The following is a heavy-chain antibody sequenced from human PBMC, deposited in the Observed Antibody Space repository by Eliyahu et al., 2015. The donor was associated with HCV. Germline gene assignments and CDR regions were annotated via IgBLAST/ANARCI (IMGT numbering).Heavy chain of an antibody. V-gene: IGHV4-31*02. CDR2: IYYSGST. CDR1: GAYY. CDR3: AREDGQGYCSGGSCYGLTY. J-gene: IGHJ4*02. D-gene: IGHD2-15*01. Sequence: GAYYWSWIRQHPGKGLEWIGYIYYSGSTYYNPSLKSRVTISVDTSKNQFSLKLSSVTAADTAVYYCAREDGQGYCSGGSCYGLTYWGQGALVTVSS.